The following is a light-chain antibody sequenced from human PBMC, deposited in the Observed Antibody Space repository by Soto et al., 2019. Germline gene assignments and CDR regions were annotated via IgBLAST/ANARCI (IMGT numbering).Light chain of an antibody. V-gene: IGKV3-15*01. J-gene: IGKJ1*01. CDR1: QTVSSN. CDR2: GAS. Sequence: EIILTQSPDTLSLSPGERATLSCRASQTVSSNYLAWCQQRPGQAPRLLIYGASTRATGIPARFSGSGSGTEFTLTISSLQSEDFAVYYCQQYNNWWTFGQGTKVDIK. CDR3: QQYNNWWT.